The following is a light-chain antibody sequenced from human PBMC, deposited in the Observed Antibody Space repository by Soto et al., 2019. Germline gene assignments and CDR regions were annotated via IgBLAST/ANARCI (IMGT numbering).Light chain of an antibody. CDR1: SSNIGNNY. CDR2: DNN. Sequence: QSVLTQPPSVSAAPGQKVTISCSGSSSNIGNNYVSWYQQFPGTAPQLLIYDNNNRPSGIPDRFSGSKSGTSATLDITGLQTGDEADYYCATWDSSLSTGVFGTGTKLTV. V-gene: IGLV1-51*01. J-gene: IGLJ1*01. CDR3: ATWDSSLSTGV.